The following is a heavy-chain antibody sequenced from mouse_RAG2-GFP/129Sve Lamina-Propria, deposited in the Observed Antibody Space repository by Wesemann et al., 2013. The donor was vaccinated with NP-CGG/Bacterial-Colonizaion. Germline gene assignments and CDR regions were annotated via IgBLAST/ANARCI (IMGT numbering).Heavy chain of an antibody. CDR1: GYTFTDYN. CDR2: INPNNGGT. J-gene: IGHJ3*01. D-gene: IGHD1-1*01. V-gene: IGHV1-22*01. CDR3: APYYYGSLFAY. Sequence: EVQLQQSGPELVKPGASVKMSCKASGYTFTDYNMHWVKQSHGKSLEWIGYINPNNGGTSYNQKFKGKATLTVNKSSSTAYMELRSLTSEDSAVYYCAPYYYGSLFAYWGQGTLVTVSA.